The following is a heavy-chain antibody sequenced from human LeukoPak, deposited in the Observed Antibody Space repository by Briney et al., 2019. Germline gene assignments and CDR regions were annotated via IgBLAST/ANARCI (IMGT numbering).Heavy chain of an antibody. Sequence: SETLSLTCTVSGGSISSYYWSWIRQPRGKGLEWIGYIYYSGSTNYNPSLKSRVTISVDTSKNQFSLKLNSVTAADTAVYYCASYGSGSYRFDPWGQGTLVTVSS. CDR1: GGSISSYY. V-gene: IGHV4-59*12. D-gene: IGHD3-10*01. CDR2: IYYSGST. CDR3: ASYGSGSYRFDP. J-gene: IGHJ5*02.